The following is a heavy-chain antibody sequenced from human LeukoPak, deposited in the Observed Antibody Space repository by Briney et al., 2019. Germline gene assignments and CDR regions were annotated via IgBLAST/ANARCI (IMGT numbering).Heavy chain of an antibody. CDR2: IYTSGST. V-gene: IGHV4-61*02. D-gene: IGHD3-10*01. CDR3: ARDESPWFGEEGTFFDP. CDR1: GGSISSGSYY. Sequence: KPSQTLSLTCSVSGGSISSGSYYWSWIRQPAGKGLEWIGRIYTSGSTNYNPSLKSRVTISVDTSKNQFSLELSSVTAADTAVYSCARDESPWFGEEGTFFDPWGQGTLVTVSS. J-gene: IGHJ5*02.